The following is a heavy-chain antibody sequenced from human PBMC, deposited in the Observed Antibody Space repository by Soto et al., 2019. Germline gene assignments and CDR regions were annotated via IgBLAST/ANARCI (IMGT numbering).Heavy chain of an antibody. V-gene: IGHV4-39*01. J-gene: IGHJ4*02. D-gene: IGHD5-12*01. CDR2: IYYGGST. CDR3: ASGGGIVAPDY. CDR1: GGSITSNTYY. Sequence: SETLSLTCTVSGGSITSNTYYCGWIRQPPGKGLEWIGNIYYGGSTYYNPSLKSRVTMSVDTSKNQFSLILTSVTAADTAVYYCASGGGIVAPDYWGQGTLVTVSS.